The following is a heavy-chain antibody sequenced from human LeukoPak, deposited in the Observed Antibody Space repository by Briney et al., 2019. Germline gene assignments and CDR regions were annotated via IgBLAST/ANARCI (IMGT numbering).Heavy chain of an antibody. D-gene: IGHD6-13*01. V-gene: IGHV3-23*01. Sequence: PGGSLRLSCAASGFTFSNYAMSWVRQAPGKGLEWVSVISGSGGSTYYADSVKGRFTISRDNSKNTLYLQVNSLRAEDTAVYYCAKGTGRNSSIAASGTWGQGTLVTVSS. CDR3: AKGTGRNSSIAASGT. CDR2: ISGSGGST. J-gene: IGHJ4*02. CDR1: GFTFSNYA.